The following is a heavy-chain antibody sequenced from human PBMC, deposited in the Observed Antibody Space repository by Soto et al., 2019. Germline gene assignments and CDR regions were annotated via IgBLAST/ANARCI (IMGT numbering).Heavy chain of an antibody. CDR3: AKEYCGGDCYPTGYYYGMDA. CDR2: ISAYNGNT. Sequence: ASVKVSCKASGYTFTSYGISWVRQAPGQGLEWMGWISAYNGNTNYAQKLQGRVTMTTDTSTSTAYMELRSLRSDDTAVYYCAKEYCGGDCYPTGYYYGMDAWGQGTTVTVSS. V-gene: IGHV1-18*01. J-gene: IGHJ6*02. CDR1: GYTFTSYG. D-gene: IGHD2-21*02.